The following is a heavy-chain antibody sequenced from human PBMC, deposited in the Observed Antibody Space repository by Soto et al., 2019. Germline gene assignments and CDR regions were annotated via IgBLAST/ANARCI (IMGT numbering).Heavy chain of an antibody. V-gene: IGHV1-69*01. CDR1: GGTFSSYA. CDR2: IIPIFGTA. D-gene: IGHD5-18*01. CDR3: ARSAVDTAKRPPYNWFDP. Sequence: QVQLVQSGAEVKKPGSSVKVSCKASGGTFSSYAISWVRQAPGQGLEWMGGIIPIFGTANYAQKFQGRVTITADECTSTAYMELSSLRSEDTAVYYCARSAVDTAKRPPYNWFDPWGQGTLVTVSS. J-gene: IGHJ5*02.